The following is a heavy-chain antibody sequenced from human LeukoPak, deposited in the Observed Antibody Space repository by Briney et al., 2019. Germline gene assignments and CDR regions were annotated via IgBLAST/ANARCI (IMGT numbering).Heavy chain of an antibody. J-gene: IGHJ4*02. CDR3: ARGRFGSSSDY. Sequence: SETLSLTCAVYGGSFSGYHWSWIRQPPGKGLEWIGEINHSGSTNYNPSLKSRVTISVDTSKNQFSLKLSSVTAADTAVYYCARGRFGSSSDYWGQGTLVTVSS. D-gene: IGHD6-13*01. CDR2: INHSGST. V-gene: IGHV4-34*01. CDR1: GGSFSGYH.